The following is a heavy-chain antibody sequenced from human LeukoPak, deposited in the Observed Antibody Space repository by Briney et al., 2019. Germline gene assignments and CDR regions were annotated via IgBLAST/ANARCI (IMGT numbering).Heavy chain of an antibody. CDR3: AKDEEQWLVLGYFDY. D-gene: IGHD6-19*01. Sequence: PGGSLRLSCAASGFTFSSYAMSWVRQAPGKGLGWVSAISGSGGSTYYADSVKGRFTISRDNSKNTLYLQMNSLRAEDTAVYYCAKDEEQWLVLGYFDYWGQGTLVTVSS. J-gene: IGHJ4*02. CDR2: ISGSGGST. V-gene: IGHV3-23*01. CDR1: GFTFSSYA.